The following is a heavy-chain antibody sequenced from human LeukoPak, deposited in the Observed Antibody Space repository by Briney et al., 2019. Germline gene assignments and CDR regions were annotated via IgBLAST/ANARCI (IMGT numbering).Heavy chain of an antibody. D-gene: IGHD2-2*01. CDR2: IWYDGSNQ. Sequence: GGSLRLSCAASGFTFSSYGMHWVRQPPSNGREWGAVIWYDGSNQYYADSVKGRFTISRDNSKNTLYLQMNRLRAEDTAVYYCARDRSTSCYDYWGQGTLVTVSS. CDR3: ARDRSTSCYDY. V-gene: IGHV3-33*01. J-gene: IGHJ4*02. CDR1: GFTFSSYG.